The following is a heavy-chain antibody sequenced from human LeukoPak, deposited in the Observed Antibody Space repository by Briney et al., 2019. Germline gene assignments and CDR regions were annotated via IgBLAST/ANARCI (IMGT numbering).Heavy chain of an antibody. D-gene: IGHD6-19*01. J-gene: IGHJ4*02. V-gene: IGHV3-23*01. CDR1: GFTFSSYA. CDR3: AKSQGSSAWWKTHFDY. CDR2: ISGSSSST. Sequence: GGSLRLSCAASGFTFSSYAMSWVRQAPGKGLEWVSIISGSSSSTYFADSVKGRFTISRDNSKNTVYLQMNSLRAEDTAIYYCAKSQGSSAWWKTHFDYWGQGTLVTVSS.